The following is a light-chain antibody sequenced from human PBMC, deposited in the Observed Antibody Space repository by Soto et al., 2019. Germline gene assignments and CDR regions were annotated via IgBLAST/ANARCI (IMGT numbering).Light chain of an antibody. J-gene: IGKJ1*01. CDR3: QQYGTSPAT. CDR1: QTVSSNF. V-gene: IGKV3-20*01. CDR2: GAS. Sequence: EIVLTQSPGTLSLSPGDRATLSCSASQTVSSNFLAWYQQRPAQAPRLLIHGASTRATGITDRFSGSVSGTDFTRIISGLEPEDFAVYYCQQYGTSPATFGQGTKVEIK.